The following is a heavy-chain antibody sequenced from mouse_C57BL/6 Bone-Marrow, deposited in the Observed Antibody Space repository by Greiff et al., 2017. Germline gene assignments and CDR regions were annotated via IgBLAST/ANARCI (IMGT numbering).Heavy chain of an antibody. J-gene: IGHJ2*01. CDR3: SCFDGNYFDF. CDR1: GFNIKDDY. CDR2: IDPEIGDT. V-gene: IGHV14-4*01. D-gene: IGHD2-3*01. Sequence: EVQLQQSGAELVRPGASVKLSCTASGFNIKDDYIHWVKQRPEQGLEWIGWIDPEIGDTEYASKFQGKATITSDKSSNTAYLQLSSLTSEDTAVYYCSCFDGNYFDFWGQGTPLTVAS.